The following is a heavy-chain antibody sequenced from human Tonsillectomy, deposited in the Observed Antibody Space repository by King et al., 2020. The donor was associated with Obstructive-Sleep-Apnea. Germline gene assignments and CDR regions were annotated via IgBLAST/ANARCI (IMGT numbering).Heavy chain of an antibody. CDR3: ARGLGYCSGGSCYQQRPFDL. J-gene: IGHJ2*01. CDR1: GFTFSSYS. V-gene: IGHV3-48*04. CDR2: ISSSSSTI. D-gene: IGHD2-15*01. Sequence: VQLVESGGGLIQPGGSLRLSCAASGFTFSSYSMNWVRQAPGKGLEWVSYISSSSSTIYYADSVKGRFTISRDNAKHSLYLQMNSLRAEDTAVYYCARGLGYCSGGSCYQQRPFDLWGRGTLVTVSS.